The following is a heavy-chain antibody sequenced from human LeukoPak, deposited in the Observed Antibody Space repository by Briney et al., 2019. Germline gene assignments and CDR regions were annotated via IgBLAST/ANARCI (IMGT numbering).Heavy chain of an antibody. Sequence: ASVKVSCKASGGTFSSYAISWVRQAPGQGLEWMGGIIPIFGTANYAQKFQGRVTITADKSTSTAYMELSSLRSEDTAVYYCARLSDADDAFDIWGQGTMVTVSS. CDR3: ARLSDADDAFDI. CDR2: IIPIFGTA. J-gene: IGHJ3*02. V-gene: IGHV1-69*06. CDR1: GGTFSSYA.